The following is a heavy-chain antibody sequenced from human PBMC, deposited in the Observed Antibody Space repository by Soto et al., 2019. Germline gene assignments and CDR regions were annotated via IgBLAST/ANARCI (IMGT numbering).Heavy chain of an antibody. Sequence: ASVNVSCKASGYTFTSYDINWVRQATGQGLEWMGWMNPNSGNTGYAQKFQGRVTMTRNTSISTAYMELSSLRSEDTAVYYCARGFTGSDGMDVWGQGTTVTVSS. J-gene: IGHJ6*02. CDR2: MNPNSGNT. D-gene: IGHD7-27*01. CDR3: ARGFTGSDGMDV. CDR1: GYTFTSYD. V-gene: IGHV1-8*01.